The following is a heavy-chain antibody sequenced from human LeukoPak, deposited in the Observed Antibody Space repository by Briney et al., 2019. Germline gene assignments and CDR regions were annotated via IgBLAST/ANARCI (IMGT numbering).Heavy chain of an antibody. D-gene: IGHD5-18*01. CDR3: ARDRIQGINWFDP. Sequence: ASVKVFCKASGYTFTGYYMHWVRQARGRGLEWMGRINPNSGGTNYAQKFQGRVNMSGGTSISRAYVELRRLRSDDTAVYYCARDRIQGINWFDPWGQGTMVTVSS. CDR2: INPNSGGT. J-gene: IGHJ5*02. V-gene: IGHV1-2*06. CDR1: GYTFTGYY.